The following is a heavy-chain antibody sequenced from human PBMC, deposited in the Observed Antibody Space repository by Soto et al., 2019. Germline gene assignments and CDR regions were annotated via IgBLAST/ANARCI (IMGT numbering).Heavy chain of an antibody. J-gene: IGHJ5*02. Sequence: ASVKVSCKASGYTFTSYYMHWVRQAPGQGLEWMGIINPSGGSTSYAQKFQGRVTMTRDTSTSTVYMELSSLRSEDTAVYYCARDPALSGYSGSYWVYNWIDPWGQGTLVTVSS. CDR1: GYTFTSYY. CDR2: INPSGGST. CDR3: ARDPALSGYSGSYWVYNWIDP. D-gene: IGHD1-26*01. V-gene: IGHV1-46*01.